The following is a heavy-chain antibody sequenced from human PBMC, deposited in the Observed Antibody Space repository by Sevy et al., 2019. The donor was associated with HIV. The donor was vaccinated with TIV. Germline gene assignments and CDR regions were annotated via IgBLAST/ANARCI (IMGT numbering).Heavy chain of an antibody. J-gene: IGHJ6*02. CDR3: VRQGGLVDYGMDV. CDR1: GGSIGHYY. CDR2: VYYTGST. D-gene: IGHD1-26*01. V-gene: IGHV4-59*01. Sequence: SETLSLTCTVSGGSIGHYYWSWIRQPPGKGLEWIAYVYYTGSTNYNPSLKGRVTIALDTRKNQFSLNLSSLTAADTAVYYCVRQGGLVDYGMDVWGQGTTVTVSS.